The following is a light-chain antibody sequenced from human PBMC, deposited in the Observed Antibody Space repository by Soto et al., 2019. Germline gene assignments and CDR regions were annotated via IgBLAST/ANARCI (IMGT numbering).Light chain of an antibody. J-gene: IGLJ1*01. CDR1: SSDVGGYNY. CDR3: CSYAGSYTFDV. Sequence: QSVLTQPRSVSGSPGQSVTISCTGTSSDVGGYNYVSWYQQHPGKAPKLMMYDVSKRPSGVPDRFSGSKSGNTAALTISGLQAEDEADYYCCSYAGSYTFDVFGTGTKLTVL. CDR2: DVS. V-gene: IGLV2-11*01.